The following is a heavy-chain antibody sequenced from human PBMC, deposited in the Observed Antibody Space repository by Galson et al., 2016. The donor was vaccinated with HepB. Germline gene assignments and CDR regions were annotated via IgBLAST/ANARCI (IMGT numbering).Heavy chain of an antibody. D-gene: IGHD3-3*01. J-gene: IGHJ2*01. CDR2: ISPYNSNT. CDR3: ARGDDFWSGYSPYNF. CDR1: GYSFDSYG. V-gene: IGHV1-18*01. Sequence: SVKVSCKASGYSFDSYGIFWVRQAPGQGLEWMGWISPYNSNTKYEQKFQDRVIMTTDTSTTTAYMEMTSLRSDDTAVYFCARGDDFWSGYSPYNFWGRGTLVTVSS.